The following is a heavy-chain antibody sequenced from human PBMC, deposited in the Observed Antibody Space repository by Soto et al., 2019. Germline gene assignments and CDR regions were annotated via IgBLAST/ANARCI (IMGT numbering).Heavy chain of an antibody. Sequence: GGSLRLSCAASGFTFSNAWMNWVSQAPGKGLEWVGRIKSKTDGGTTDYAAPVKGRFTISRDDSKNTLYLQMNSLKTEDTAVYYCTTDPAYYYDSSGYLSDFDYWGQGTLVTVSS. CDR2: IKSKTDGGTT. D-gene: IGHD3-22*01. CDR3: TTDPAYYYDSSGYLSDFDY. J-gene: IGHJ4*02. CDR1: GFTFSNAW. V-gene: IGHV3-15*07.